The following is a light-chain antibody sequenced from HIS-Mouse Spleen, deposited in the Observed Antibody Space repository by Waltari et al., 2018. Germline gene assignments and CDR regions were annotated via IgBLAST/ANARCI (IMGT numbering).Light chain of an antibody. J-gene: IGLJ2*01. CDR1: NIGSKS. CDR2: DDR. Sequence: SYVLTQPPSVSVAPGKTARITCGGNNIGSKSVHWYQQKPGQAPVLVVYDDRDRPSGIPGRFSGSNSGNTATLTISRVEAGDEAYYYGQVWDSSSDHVVFGGGTKLTVL. CDR3: QVWDSSSDHVV. V-gene: IGLV3-21*03.